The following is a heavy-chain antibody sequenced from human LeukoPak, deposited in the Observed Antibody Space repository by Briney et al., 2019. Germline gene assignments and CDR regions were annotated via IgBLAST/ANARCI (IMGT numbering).Heavy chain of an antibody. D-gene: IGHD3-10*01. CDR1: RFTFSSYG. J-gene: IGHJ4*02. V-gene: IGHV3-30*03. Sequence: GRSLRLSCAASRFTFSSYGMHWVRQAPGNGLEWVAVISYDGSNKYYADSVKGRFTISRDNSKNTLYLQMNSLRAEDTAVYYCARDLKGYGSGSYPIAYWGQGTLVTVSS. CDR2: ISYDGSNK. CDR3: ARDLKGYGSGSYPIAY.